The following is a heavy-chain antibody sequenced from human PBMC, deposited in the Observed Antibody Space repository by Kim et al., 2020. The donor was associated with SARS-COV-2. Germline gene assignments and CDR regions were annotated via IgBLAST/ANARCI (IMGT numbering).Heavy chain of an antibody. CDR3: ARLRGSGSYPWVDY. CDR2: IYYSGST. V-gene: IGHV4-59*01. D-gene: IGHD3-10*01. Sequence: SETLSLTCTVSGGSISSYYWSWIRQPPGKGLEWIGYIYYSGSTNYNPSLKSRVTISVDTSKNQFSLKLSSVTAADTAVYYCARLRGSGSYPWVDYWGQGTLVTVSS. CDR1: GGSISSYY. J-gene: IGHJ4*02.